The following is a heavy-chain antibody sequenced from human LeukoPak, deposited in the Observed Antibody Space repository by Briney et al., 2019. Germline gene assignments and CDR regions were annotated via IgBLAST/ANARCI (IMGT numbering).Heavy chain of an antibody. J-gene: IGHJ4*02. D-gene: IGHD6-13*01. V-gene: IGHV3-21*01. CDR1: AFTFISYS. CDR3: AREVDSSSWYPGPSADY. CDR2: ISISSSYI. Sequence: GGCLSLSWAPAAFTFISYSMSWVRQAAGNGRGWVSSISISSSYIYYADSVKGRFTISRDNAKNSLYLQMTSLRAEDTAVYYCAREVDSSSWYPGPSADYWGQGTLVTVSS.